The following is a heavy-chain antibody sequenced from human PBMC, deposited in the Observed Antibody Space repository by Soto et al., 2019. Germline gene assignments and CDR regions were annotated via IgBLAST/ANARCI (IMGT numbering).Heavy chain of an antibody. CDR2: IHSNGIET. D-gene: IGHD6-13*01. CDR1: GFTFSGFW. V-gene: IGHV3-74*01. CDR3: ARVSIATPGRGIDH. J-gene: IGHJ5*02. Sequence: EVQLVESGGGLVQPGGSLRLSCAASGFTFSGFWMHWVRQAPGKGLGWVSRIHSNGIETTYADSVQGRFTMSRDNAKYPLYLQMNSLRAEDTAVYYCARVSIATPGRGIDHWGQGTQVTVSS.